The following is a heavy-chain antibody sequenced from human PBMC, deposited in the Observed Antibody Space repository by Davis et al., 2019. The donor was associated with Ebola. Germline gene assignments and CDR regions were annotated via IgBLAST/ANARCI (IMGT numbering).Heavy chain of an antibody. J-gene: IGHJ4*02. CDR2: IYYSGST. CDR1: GGSISSYY. V-gene: IGHV4-59*08. CDR3: ARGVGAITPFDY. Sequence: MPSETLSLTCTVSGGSISSYYWSWIRQPPGKGLEWIGYIYYSGSTNYNPSLKSRVTISVDTSKIHFSLKLSSVTAADTAVYYCARGVGAITPFDYWGQGTLVTVSS. D-gene: IGHD1-26*01.